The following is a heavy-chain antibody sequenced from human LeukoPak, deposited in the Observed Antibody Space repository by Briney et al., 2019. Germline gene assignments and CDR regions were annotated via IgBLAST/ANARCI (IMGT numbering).Heavy chain of an antibody. V-gene: IGHV6-1*01. Sequence: PSQTLSLTCDISGDSVSSNSAAWNWIRQSPSRGLEWLGRTYYRSKWYNDYAESVKSRIVISPDTSKNQFSLQLDSVTPEDTALYYCARQYSSGWSYYYGLDVWGQGTTVTVSS. CDR3: ARQYSSGWSYYYGLDV. J-gene: IGHJ6*02. D-gene: IGHD6-19*01. CDR1: GDSVSSNSAA. CDR2: TYYRSKWYN.